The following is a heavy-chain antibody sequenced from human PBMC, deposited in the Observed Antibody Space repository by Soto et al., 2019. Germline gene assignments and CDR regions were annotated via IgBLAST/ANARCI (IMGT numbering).Heavy chain of an antibody. CDR3: ARDHGSSGWSNWFDP. D-gene: IGHD6-19*01. Sequence: SETLSLTCTVSGGSISSGGYYWSWIRQHPGKGLEWIGYIYYSGSTYYNPSLKSRVTISVDTSKNQFSLKLSSVTAADTAVYYCARDHGSSGWSNWFDPWGQGILVTVSS. J-gene: IGHJ5*02. CDR2: IYYSGST. CDR1: GGSISSGGYY. V-gene: IGHV4-31*03.